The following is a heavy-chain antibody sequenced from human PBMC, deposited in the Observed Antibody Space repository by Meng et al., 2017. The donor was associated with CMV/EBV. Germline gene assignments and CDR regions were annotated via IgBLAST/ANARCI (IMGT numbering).Heavy chain of an antibody. V-gene: IGHV1-46*01. J-gene: IGHJ4*02. Sequence: QVQLVQSGAGVKKPGASVNVSCKASGYTFTSYYMHWVRPAPGQGLEWMGIINPSGGSTSYAQKFQGRVTMTRDTSTSTVYMELSSLRSEDTAVYYCALAEYSSSLFDYWGQGTLVTVSS. CDR2: INPSGGST. CDR3: ALAEYSSSLFDY. CDR1: GYTFTSYY. D-gene: IGHD6-13*01.